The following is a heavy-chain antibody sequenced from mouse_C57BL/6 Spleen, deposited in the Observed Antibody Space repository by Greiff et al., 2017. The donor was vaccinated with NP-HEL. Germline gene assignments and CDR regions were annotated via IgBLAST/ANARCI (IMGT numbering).Heavy chain of an antibody. CDR1: GYTFTSYW. CDR3: ARWLLSYYYAMDY. J-gene: IGHJ4*01. Sequence: VQLQQPGAELVKPGASVKLSCKASGYTFTSYWMQWVKQRPGQGLEWIGEIDPSDSYTNYNQKFKGKATLTVDTSSSTAYMQLSSLTSEDSAVYYCARWLLSYYYAMDYWGQGTSVTVSS. V-gene: IGHV1-50*01. D-gene: IGHD2-3*01. CDR2: IDPSDSYT.